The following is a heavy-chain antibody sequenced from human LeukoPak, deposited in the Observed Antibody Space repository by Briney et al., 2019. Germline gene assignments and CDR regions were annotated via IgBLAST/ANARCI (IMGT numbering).Heavy chain of an antibody. CDR1: GFSFSSYE. D-gene: IGHD2-15*01. J-gene: IGHJ5*02. Sequence: GGSLRLSCIFSGFSFSSYEMNWVREAPGKGLEWLSYISSSGNIIYYADSVKGRFTISRDNAKDSLYLQMNSLRAEDTAIYYCARDAIVDGRFDPWGQGTLVTVSS. V-gene: IGHV3-48*03. CDR2: ISSSGNII. CDR3: ARDAIVDGRFDP.